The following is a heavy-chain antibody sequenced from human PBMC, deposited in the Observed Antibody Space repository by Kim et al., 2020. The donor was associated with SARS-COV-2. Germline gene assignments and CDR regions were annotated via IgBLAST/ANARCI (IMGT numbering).Heavy chain of an antibody. V-gene: IGHV1-3*01. J-gene: IGHJ6*02. CDR2: INAGNGNT. D-gene: IGHD3-9*01. CDR3: ARDGHYDILTGYSPFYYYYGMDV. CDR1: GYTFTSYA. Sequence: ASVKVSCKASGYTFTSYAMHWVRQAPGQRLEWMGWINAGNGNTKYSQKFQGRVTITRDTSASTDYMELSSLRSEDTAVYYCARDGHYDILTGYSPFYYYYGMDVWGQGTTVTVSS.